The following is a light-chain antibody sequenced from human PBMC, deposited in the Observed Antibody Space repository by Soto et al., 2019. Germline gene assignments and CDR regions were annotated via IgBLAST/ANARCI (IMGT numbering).Light chain of an antibody. CDR3: CSYAGSSPYV. CDR1: SSDVGSYNL. CDR2: EVS. J-gene: IGLJ1*01. Sequence: LTQPASVSGSPGQSITISCTGTSSDVGSYNLVSWYQQHPGKAPKLMIYEVSKRPSGVSNRFSGSKSGNTASLTISGLQAEDEADYYCCSYAGSSPYVFGTGTKVT. V-gene: IGLV2-23*02.